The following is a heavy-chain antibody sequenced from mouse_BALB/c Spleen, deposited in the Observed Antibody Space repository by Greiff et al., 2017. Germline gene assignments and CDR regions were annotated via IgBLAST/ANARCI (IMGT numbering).Heavy chain of an antibody. Sequence: VQLQQSGAELVKPGASVKLSCTASGFNIKDTYMHWVKQRPEQGLEWIGRIDPANGNTKYDPKFQGKATITADTSSNTAYLQLSSLTSEDTAVYYCARGLYYGYGWFAYWGQGTLVTVSA. CDR3: ARGLYYGYGWFAY. CDR1: GFNIKDTY. CDR2: IDPANGNT. V-gene: IGHV14-3*02. D-gene: IGHD2-2*01. J-gene: IGHJ3*01.